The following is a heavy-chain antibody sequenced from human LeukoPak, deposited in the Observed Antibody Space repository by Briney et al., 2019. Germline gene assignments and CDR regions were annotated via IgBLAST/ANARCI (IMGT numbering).Heavy chain of an antibody. CDR2: IYHSGST. J-gene: IGHJ4*02. D-gene: IGHD2-15*01. Sequence: SQTLSLICAVSGGFISSGGYLWSWIRQPPGKGLEWIGYIYHSGSTYYNPALKSRATISVDRSKNQFSLKLSSVTAADTAVYCCARGYCSGGSCYYFDYWGQGTLVTVSS. CDR3: ARGYCSGGSCYYFDY. V-gene: IGHV4-30-2*01. CDR1: GGFISSGGYL.